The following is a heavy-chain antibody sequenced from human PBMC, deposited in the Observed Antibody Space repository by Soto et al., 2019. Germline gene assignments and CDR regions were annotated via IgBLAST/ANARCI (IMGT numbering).Heavy chain of an antibody. J-gene: IGHJ4*02. Sequence: SETLSLTCAVYGGSFSGYYWSWIRQPPGKGLEWIGEINHSGSTNYNPSLKSRVTISVDTSKNQFSLKLSSVTAADTAVYYCARHIYSGYDLLDYWGQGTLVTVSS. CDR1: GGSFSGYY. CDR3: ARHIYSGYDLLDY. V-gene: IGHV4-34*01. D-gene: IGHD5-12*01. CDR2: INHSGST.